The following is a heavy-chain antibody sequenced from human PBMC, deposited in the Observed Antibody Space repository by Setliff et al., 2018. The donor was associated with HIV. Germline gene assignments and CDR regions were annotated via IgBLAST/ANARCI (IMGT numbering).Heavy chain of an antibody. CDR1: GGSISSGYYY. V-gene: IGHV4-39*01. CDR3: ASLFRLSGFWISFLPDY. D-gene: IGHD3-3*01. J-gene: IGHJ4*02. Sequence: PSETLSLTCTVSGGSISSGYYYWAWSRQPPGKGLEWIGSIDHNEITYYNPSLKIRVTLSVDTPKNQFSLYLSSVTASDTAVYYCASLFRLSGFWISFLPDYWGQGILVTVSS. CDR2: IDHNEIT.